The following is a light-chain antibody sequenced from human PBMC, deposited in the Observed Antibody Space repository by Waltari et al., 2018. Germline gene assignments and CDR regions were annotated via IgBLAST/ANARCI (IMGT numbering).Light chain of an antibody. CDR3: ISYTSSSTWV. Sequence: QSALTQPAPVSGSPGQSITISCTGTSSDVGGYNYVSWYQQHPGKAPKLIIYDVSNRPSGVSNRFSGSRSGNTASLTISGLQTEDEADYYCISYTSSSTWVFGGGTKLTVL. J-gene: IGLJ3*02. V-gene: IGLV2-14*03. CDR1: SSDVGGYNY. CDR2: DVS.